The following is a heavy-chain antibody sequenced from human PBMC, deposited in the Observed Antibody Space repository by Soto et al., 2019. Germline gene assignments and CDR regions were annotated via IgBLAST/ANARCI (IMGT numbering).Heavy chain of an antibody. CDR3: ARDIASGRKAAAGQLRIYYYYYYMDV. J-gene: IGHJ6*03. Sequence: GGSLRLSCAASGFTFSSYWMSWVRQAPGKGLEWVANIKQDGSEKYYVDSVKGRFTISRDNAKNSLYLQMNSLRAEDTAVYYCARDIASGRKAAAGQLRIYYYYYYMDVWGKGTTVTVSS. CDR2: IKQDGSEK. D-gene: IGHD6-13*01. V-gene: IGHV3-7*01. CDR1: GFTFSSYW.